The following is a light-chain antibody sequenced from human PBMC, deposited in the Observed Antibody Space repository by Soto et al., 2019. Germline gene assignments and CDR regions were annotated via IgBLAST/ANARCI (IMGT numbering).Light chain of an antibody. J-gene: IGLJ1*01. CDR1: ISDVGAYIF. CDR3: VSFTTSKSYV. V-gene: IGLV2-14*01. Sequence: SPPASVSGSPGQSNTISCTGTISDVGAYIFVSWYQQYPGKAPKLMIYEITNRPSGVSNRFSGSKAGNTASLTISGLQAEAEADYCCVSFTTSKSYVFGTGTNVTV. CDR2: EIT.